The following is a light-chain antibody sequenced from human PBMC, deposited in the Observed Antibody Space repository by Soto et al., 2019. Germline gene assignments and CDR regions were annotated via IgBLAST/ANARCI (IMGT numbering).Light chain of an antibody. V-gene: IGKV1-27*01. CDR2: AAS. Sequence: DIQMTQSPSSLSASVGDRVTITCRASQGIKNHLAWYQQKPGKVPELLIYAASTLHSGVPSRFSGRGSGTEFTLIISSLQPEDVATYYCQKYDTAPFTFGPGTKVDIK. CDR1: QGIKNH. J-gene: IGKJ3*01. CDR3: QKYDTAPFT.